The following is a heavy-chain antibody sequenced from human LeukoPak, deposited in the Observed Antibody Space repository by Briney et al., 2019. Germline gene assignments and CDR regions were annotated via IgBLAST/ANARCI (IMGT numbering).Heavy chain of an antibody. J-gene: IGHJ4*02. CDR1: GFTFSSYS. D-gene: IGHD3-16*02. CDR3: AKGGDVYYDYVWGSYRFDY. Sequence: GGSLRLSCAASGFTFSSYSMNWVRQAPGKGLEWVAFIRYDGSNKYYADSVKGRFTISRDNSKNTLYLQMNSLRAEDTAVYYCAKGGDVYYDYVWGSYRFDYWGQGTLVTVSS. CDR2: IRYDGSNK. V-gene: IGHV3-30*02.